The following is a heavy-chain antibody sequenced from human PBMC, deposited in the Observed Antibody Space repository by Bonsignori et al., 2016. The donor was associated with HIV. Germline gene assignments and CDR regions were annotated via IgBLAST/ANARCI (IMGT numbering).Heavy chain of an antibody. D-gene: IGHD3-16*01. CDR3: ARHKSGRLGELDS. J-gene: IGHJ4*02. CDR1: GYTFTTYW. CDR2: IYPGDSET. V-gene: IGHV5-51*01. Sequence: EVQLVQSGAEVKKAGESLRISCKASGYTFTTYWISWVRQMPGKGLEWMGVIYPGDSETRHSPSLQGRVTISADKSIDSVFLQWSGLKASDSGIYFCARHKSGRLGELDSWGQGTLVTVSS.